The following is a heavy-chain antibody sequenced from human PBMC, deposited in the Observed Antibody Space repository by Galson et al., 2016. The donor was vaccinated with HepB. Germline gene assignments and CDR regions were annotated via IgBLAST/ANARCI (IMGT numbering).Heavy chain of an antibody. CDR3: ARADVYSFVSRFDP. D-gene: IGHD5-24*01. V-gene: IGHV1-46*01. Sequence: SVKVSCKASGYIFISSYLHWVRQAPGQGLEWMGIINPSGGSTNYAQKFQGRVSMTRDTSTSTAQMELRSLRSDDTAVYYCARADVYSFVSRFDPWGQGTLVTVSS. CDR2: INPSGGST. J-gene: IGHJ5*02. CDR1: GYIFISSY.